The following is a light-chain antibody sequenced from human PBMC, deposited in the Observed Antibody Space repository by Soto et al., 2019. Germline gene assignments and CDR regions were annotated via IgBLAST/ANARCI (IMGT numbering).Light chain of an antibody. V-gene: IGLV1-44*01. CDR1: SSNIGSNT. J-gene: IGLJ2*01. CDR3: ATWDDGLNGVI. Sequence: QSVLTQPPSASGTPGQRVTISCFGSSSNIGSNTVTWFQLLPGTAPKLLISNNNQRPSGVPDRFSGSKSGTSASLAISGLQSDDEADFYCATWDDGLNGVIFGGGTKVTGL. CDR2: NNN.